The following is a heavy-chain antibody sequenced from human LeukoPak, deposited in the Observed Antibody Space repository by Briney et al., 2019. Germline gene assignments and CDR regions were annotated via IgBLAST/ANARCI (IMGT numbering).Heavy chain of an antibody. CDR1: GFTFGSYA. CDR2: ISGSGDST. CDR3: ARDYSPDY. Sequence: PGGSLRLSCAASGFTFGSYAMSWVRQAPGKGLEWVSGISGSGDSTYYADSVKGRFTISRDNAKNTLFLQMNSLRAEDTAVYFCARDYSPDYWGQGTLVTVSS. V-gene: IGHV3-23*01. J-gene: IGHJ4*02. D-gene: IGHD2-21*01.